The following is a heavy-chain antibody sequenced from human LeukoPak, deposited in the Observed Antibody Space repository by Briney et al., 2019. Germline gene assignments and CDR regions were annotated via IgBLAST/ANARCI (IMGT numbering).Heavy chain of an antibody. J-gene: IGHJ4*02. CDR3: ARGRAPYYDFWSGPLDY. V-gene: IGHV1-2*02. CDR2: INPNSGGT. Sequence: ASVKVSCKASGHTFTGYYMHWVRQAPGQGLEWMGWINPNSGGTNYAQKFQGRITMTRGTSISTAYMELSRLRSDDTAVYYCARGRAPYYDFWSGPLDYWGQGTLVTVSS. CDR1: GHTFTGYY. D-gene: IGHD3-3*01.